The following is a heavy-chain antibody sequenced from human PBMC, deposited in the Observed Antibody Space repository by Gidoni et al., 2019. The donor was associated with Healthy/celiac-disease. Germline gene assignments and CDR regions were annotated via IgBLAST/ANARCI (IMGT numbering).Heavy chain of an antibody. D-gene: IGHD6-13*01. J-gene: IGHJ4*02. CDR2: IYYSGST. CDR1: GGSISSSSYY. V-gene: IGHV4-39*07. Sequence: QLQLQESGPGLAKPSETLSPTCTVSGGSISSSSYYWGWSRQPPGKGMEWIGSIYYSGSTYYNPSLKSRVTISVDTSKNQFSLKLSSVTAADTAVYYCARDQVEGSSWFDYWGQGTLVTVSS. CDR3: ARDQVEGSSWFDY.